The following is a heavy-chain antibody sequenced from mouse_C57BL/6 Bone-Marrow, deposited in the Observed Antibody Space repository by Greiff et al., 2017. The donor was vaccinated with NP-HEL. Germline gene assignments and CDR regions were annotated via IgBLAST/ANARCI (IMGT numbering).Heavy chain of an antibody. D-gene: IGHD2-3*01. V-gene: IGHV1-81*01. Sequence: VQLQQSGAELARPGASVKLSCKASGYTFTSYGISWVKQRTGQGLEWIGEIYPRSGNTYYNEKIKGKATLTGDKSSSTAYMELRSLTSEYSAVYFCARPSYDGYYTWFAYWGQGTLVTVSA. CDR3: ARPSYDGYYTWFAY. CDR2: IYPRSGNT. CDR1: GYTFTSYG. J-gene: IGHJ3*01.